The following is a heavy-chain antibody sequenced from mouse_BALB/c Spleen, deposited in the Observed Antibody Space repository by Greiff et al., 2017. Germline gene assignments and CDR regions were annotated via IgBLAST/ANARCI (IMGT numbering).Heavy chain of an antibody. Sequence: VQLKESGAELVKPGASVKLSCTASGFNIKDTYMHWVKQRPEQGLEWIGRIDPANGNTKYDPKFQGKATITADTSSNTAYLQLSSLTSEDTAVYYCAPRWSGFAYWGQGTLVTVSA. J-gene: IGHJ3*01. CDR3: APRWSGFAY. CDR1: GFNIKDTY. V-gene: IGHV14-3*02. CDR2: IDPANGNT.